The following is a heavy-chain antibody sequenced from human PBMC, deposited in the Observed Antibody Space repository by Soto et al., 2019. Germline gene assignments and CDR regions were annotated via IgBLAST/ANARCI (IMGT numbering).Heavy chain of an antibody. CDR1: GGSISSSSYY. J-gene: IGHJ4*02. V-gene: IGHV4-39*01. CDR2: IYYSGST. Sequence: QLQLQESGPGLVKPSETLSLTCTVSGGSISSSSYYWGWIRQPPGKGLEWIGSIYYSGSTYYNPSLKSQVTISVDTSKNQFSLKLSSVTAADTAVYYCARRQYNWNDAYWDYWGQGTLVTVSS. D-gene: IGHD1-20*01. CDR3: ARRQYNWNDAYWDY.